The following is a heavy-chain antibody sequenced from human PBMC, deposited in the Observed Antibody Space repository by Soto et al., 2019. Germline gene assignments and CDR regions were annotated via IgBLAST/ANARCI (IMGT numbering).Heavy chain of an antibody. Sequence: PSETLSLTCTVSGGSFSSYTWSWIRQPPEKGREWIGYIYYSGSTSYNPSLRSRVTISVDTSKSQFSLRLSSVTAADTAVYYCARTRYCSGGSCYSFDPWGLGTLVTVSS. CDR2: IYYSGST. D-gene: IGHD2-15*01. J-gene: IGHJ5*02. CDR1: GGSFSSYT. V-gene: IGHV4-59*08. CDR3: ARTRYCSGGSCYSFDP.